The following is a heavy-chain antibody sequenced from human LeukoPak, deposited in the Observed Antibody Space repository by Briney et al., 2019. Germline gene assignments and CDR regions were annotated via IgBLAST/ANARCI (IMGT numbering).Heavy chain of an antibody. Sequence: AETQSLTCTVSGAPIRSTYYWGWIRQPPGKAPEWIGKVYYTWSTQYNPSLDGRVTISADTSKNQLSLTLTYVTAADTAIYSCTGHGIRFLVDQWGQGTLLTVSS. J-gene: IGHJ4*02. CDR2: VYYTWST. CDR1: GAPIRSTYY. D-gene: IGHD3-3*01. V-gene: IGHV4-39*01. CDR3: TGHGIRFLVDQ.